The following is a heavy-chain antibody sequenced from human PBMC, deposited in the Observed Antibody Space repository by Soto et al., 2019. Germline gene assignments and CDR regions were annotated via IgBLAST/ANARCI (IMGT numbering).Heavy chain of an antibody. V-gene: IGHV3-74*01. D-gene: IGHD3-10*01. CDR1: GFTFSNYW. Sequence: GGSLRLSCAASGFTFSNYWMHWVRQAPGKGLVWVSRINTDGSSPTYAGSVRGRFTISRDNAKNTLYLQMNSLRAEDTAVYYCAKLVFITMVRGVIIRPKELPDYWGQGTLVTVSS. CDR2: INTDGSSP. CDR3: AKLVFITMVRGVIIRPKELPDY. J-gene: IGHJ4*02.